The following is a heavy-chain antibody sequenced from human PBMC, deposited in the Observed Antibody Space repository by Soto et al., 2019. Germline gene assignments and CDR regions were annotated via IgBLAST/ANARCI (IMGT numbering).Heavy chain of an antibody. Sequence: ASATVSCRASSYPFTNFGFTWVRRAPGQGLEWIGCISAYTDTPNYAQKFQGRVSMTIDTSTSTAYMDLRSVTSHAMAVYYCERVIPGVEAWFDSCGQATLLTVSS. J-gene: IGHJ5*02. D-gene: IGHD2-8*01. V-gene: IGHV1-18*03. CDR2: ISAYTDTP. CDR3: ERVIPGVEAWFDS. CDR1: SYPFTNFG.